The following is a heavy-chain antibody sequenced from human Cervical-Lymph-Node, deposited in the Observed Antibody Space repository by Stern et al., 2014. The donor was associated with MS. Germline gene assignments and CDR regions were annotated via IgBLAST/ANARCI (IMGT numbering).Heavy chain of an antibody. CDR3: ARSGTAGGATFH. CDR1: GGSISSGGYY. Sequence: VQLVESGPGLVKPSQTLSLTCTVSGGSISSGGYYWSLIRQHPGKGLEWIGYMYYSGSTYYNPSLKSRVTISVDTYKNQFSLKLSSVTAADTAVYYCARSGTAGGATFHWGQGTLVTVSS. J-gene: IGHJ4*02. CDR2: MYYSGST. V-gene: IGHV4-31*03. D-gene: IGHD1-26*01.